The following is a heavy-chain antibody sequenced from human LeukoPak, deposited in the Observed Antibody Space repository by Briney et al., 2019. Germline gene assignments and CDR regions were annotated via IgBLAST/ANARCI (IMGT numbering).Heavy chain of an antibody. CDR3: ATHTAMVHY. Sequence: PGGSLRLSCAASGFTFSSYSMNWVRQAPGKGLGWVSSISSSSSYIYYADSVKGRFTISRDNAKNSLYLQMNSLIAEDTPVYYCATHTAMVHYWGHGTLVTVSS. CDR1: GFTFSSYS. J-gene: IGHJ4*01. D-gene: IGHD5-18*01. CDR2: ISSSSSYI. V-gene: IGHV3-21*01.